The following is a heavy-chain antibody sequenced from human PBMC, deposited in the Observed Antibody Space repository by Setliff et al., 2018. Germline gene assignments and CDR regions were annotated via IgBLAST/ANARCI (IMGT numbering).Heavy chain of an antibody. D-gene: IGHD1-1*01. CDR2: IDTSGGT. V-gene: IGHV4-61*02. CDR1: GGSISSGSYY. CDR3: ARANKKLDYYYYYYMDV. Sequence: PSETLSLTCTVSGGSISSGSYYWSWIRQPAGKGLDWIGRIDTSGGTNHSPYLKSRVTISVDTSKNQFSLKLSSVTAADTAVYYCARANKKLDYYYYYYMDVWG. J-gene: IGHJ6*03.